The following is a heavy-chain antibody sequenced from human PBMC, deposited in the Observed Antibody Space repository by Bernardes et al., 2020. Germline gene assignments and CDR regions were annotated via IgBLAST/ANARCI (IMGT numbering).Heavy chain of an antibody. V-gene: IGHV1-18*01. CDR1: GYTFTSYG. Sequence: ASVKVSCKASGYTFTSYGISWVRQAPGQGLEWMGWISAYNGNTNYAQKLQGRVTMTTDTSTSTAYMELRSLRSDDTAVYYCAREEAYCSSTSCWRFFSDPWGQGTLVTVSS. J-gene: IGHJ5*02. D-gene: IGHD2-2*01. CDR2: ISAYNGNT. CDR3: AREEAYCSSTSCWRFFSDP.